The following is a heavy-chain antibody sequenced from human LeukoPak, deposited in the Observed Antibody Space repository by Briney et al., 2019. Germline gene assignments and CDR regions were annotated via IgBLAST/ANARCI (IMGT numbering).Heavy chain of an antibody. J-gene: IGHJ4*02. CDR3: AKGPLIVVVPAVVDH. CDR1: GFTFSSYG. Sequence: GGSLRLSCAASGFTFSSYGMHWVRQAPGKGLEWVAVISYDGSNKYYADSVKGRFTISRDNSKNTLYLQMNSLRAEDTAVYYCAKGPLIVVVPAVVDHWGQGTLVTVSS. V-gene: IGHV3-30*18. D-gene: IGHD2-2*01. CDR2: ISYDGSNK.